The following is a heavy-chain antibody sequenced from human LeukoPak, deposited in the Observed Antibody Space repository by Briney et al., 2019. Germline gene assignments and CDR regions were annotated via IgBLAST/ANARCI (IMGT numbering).Heavy chain of an antibody. D-gene: IGHD3-10*01. CDR2: IHKSAIT. CDR1: GFTVSSNY. J-gene: IGHJ6*03. Sequence: GGSLRLSCAASGFTVSSNYMTWVRQAPGKGLEWVSVIHKSAITYYADIVKSRFTISRDNSKNIVFLQMNSLRAEDTAVYYCARSLRVRGVLDYMDVWGRGTTVTISS. CDR3: ARSLRVRGVLDYMDV. V-gene: IGHV3-53*01.